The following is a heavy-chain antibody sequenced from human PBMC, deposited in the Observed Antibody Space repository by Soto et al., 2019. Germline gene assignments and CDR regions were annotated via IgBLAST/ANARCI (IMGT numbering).Heavy chain of an antibody. V-gene: IGHV1-18*01. J-gene: IGHJ5*02. Sequence: QVQLVQSGGEVKKPGASVKVSCKASGYTFTIYGISWVRQAPGQGLEWMGWINVYNGNTKYAQKVQGRVTMTTDTSTSTAYMELRSLRSDDTAVYYCARGVGSGSYYNQYNWFDPWGQGTLVTVSS. CDR2: INVYNGNT. D-gene: IGHD3-10*01. CDR1: GYTFTIYG. CDR3: ARGVGSGSYYNQYNWFDP.